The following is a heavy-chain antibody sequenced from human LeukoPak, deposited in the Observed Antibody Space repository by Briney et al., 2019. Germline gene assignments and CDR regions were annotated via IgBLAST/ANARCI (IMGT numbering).Heavy chain of an antibody. D-gene: IGHD2-21*02. CDR1: GGSISSSSYY. CDR2: IYYSGST. J-gene: IGHJ4*02. Sequence: SETLSLTCTVPGGSISSSSYYWGWIRQPPGKGLEWIGSIYYSGSTYHNPSLKSRVTISVDTSRNQFSLKLSSLTAADTAVYYCARNDAKMVTVDYWGQGTLVTVSS. CDR3: ARNDAKMVTVDY. V-gene: IGHV4-39*01.